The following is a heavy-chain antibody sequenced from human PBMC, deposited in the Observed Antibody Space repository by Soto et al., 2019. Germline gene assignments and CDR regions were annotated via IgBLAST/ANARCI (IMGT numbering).Heavy chain of an antibody. D-gene: IGHD3-16*02. V-gene: IGHV3-23*01. J-gene: IGHJ6*02. Sequence: EVPLLESGGGLVQPGGSLRLSCAASAFTFSGHVMSWVRQAPGKGLEWVSGISSNGGSTYYADSVKGRFTISRDNSKNTLYLQMNSLRAEDTAVYYCAKGVSVGLSGYYGMDVWGQGTTVTVSS. CDR3: AKGVSVGLSGYYGMDV. CDR1: AFTFSGHV. CDR2: ISSNGGST.